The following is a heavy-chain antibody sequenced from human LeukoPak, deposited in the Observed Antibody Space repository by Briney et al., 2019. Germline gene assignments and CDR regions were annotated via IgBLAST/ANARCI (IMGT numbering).Heavy chain of an antibody. D-gene: IGHD2-2*01. V-gene: IGHV3-7*01. CDR1: GFTFSTYW. Sequence: GGSLRLSCAASGFTFSTYWMSWVRQAPGKGLEWVANIKQDGSENYYVDSVKGRFTISRDNAKNSLYLQMNSLRAEDTAMYYCASTRCTGTSCYLPILDWGQGILVTVSS. J-gene: IGHJ4*02. CDR2: IKQDGSEN. CDR3: ASTRCTGTSCYLPILD.